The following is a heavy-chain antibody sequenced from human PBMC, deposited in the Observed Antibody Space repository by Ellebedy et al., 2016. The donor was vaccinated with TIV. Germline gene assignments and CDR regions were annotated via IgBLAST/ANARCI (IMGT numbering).Heavy chain of an antibody. J-gene: IGHJ4*02. CDR2: ISYDGRRK. Sequence: GGSLRLSXAASGFTFGSYGMHWVRQAPGKGLECIAVISYDGRRKYYADSVKGRFTVSRDDSKNTLYLHMSSLRVEDTAIYYCANERAGWYLANWGQGTLVAVAS. CDR3: ANERAGWYLAN. CDR1: GFTFGSYG. V-gene: IGHV3-33*03. D-gene: IGHD6-19*01.